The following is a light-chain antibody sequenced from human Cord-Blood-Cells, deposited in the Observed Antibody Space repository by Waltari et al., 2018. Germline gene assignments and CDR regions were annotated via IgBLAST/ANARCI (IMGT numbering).Light chain of an antibody. J-gene: IGKJ2*03. V-gene: IGKV3-15*01. CDR2: GAS. CDR3: QQYNNWPPRYS. CDR1: QSVSSN. Sequence: EIVMTQSPATLSVSPGERATLPCRASQSVSSNLAWYKQKPGKAPRLLIYGASTRATGIPARFSGSGSGTEFTLTISSLQSEEFAVYYCQQYNNWPPRYSFGQGTKLEIK.